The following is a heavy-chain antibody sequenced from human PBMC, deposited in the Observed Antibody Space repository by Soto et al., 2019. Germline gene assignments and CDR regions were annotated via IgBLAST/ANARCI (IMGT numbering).Heavy chain of an antibody. CDR2: IIPILGIA. V-gene: IGHV1-69*08. Sequence: QVQLVQSGAEVKKPGSSVKVSCKASGGTFSSYTISWVRQAPGQGLEWMGRIIPILGIANYAQKFQGRGTITADKSTGTAYMELSSLRSEDTAVYYCAREGNEGPARIYYYYYMDVWGKGTTVTVSS. CDR3: AREGNEGPARIYYYYYMDV. J-gene: IGHJ6*03. D-gene: IGHD1-1*01. CDR1: GGTFSSYT.